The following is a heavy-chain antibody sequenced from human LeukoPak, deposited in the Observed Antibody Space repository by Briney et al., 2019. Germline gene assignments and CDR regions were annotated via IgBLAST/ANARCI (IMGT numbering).Heavy chain of an antibody. CDR2: ISSSSSYI. CDR3: ARALVITFGGVIDYFDY. J-gene: IGHJ4*02. D-gene: IGHD3-16*02. Sequence: GGSLRLSCAASGFTFSSYSMNWVRQAPGKGLEWVSSISSSSSYIYYADSVKGRFTISRDKAKISLYPQMNSLRAEDTAVYYCARALVITFGGVIDYFDYWGQGTLVTVSS. V-gene: IGHV3-21*01. CDR1: GFTFSSYS.